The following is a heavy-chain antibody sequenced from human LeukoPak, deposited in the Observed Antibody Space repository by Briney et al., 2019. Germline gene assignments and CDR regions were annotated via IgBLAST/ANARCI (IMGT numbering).Heavy chain of an antibody. CDR3: ATEVIIAVTGNDY. CDR2: IKSKTEGGTI. D-gene: IGHD6-19*01. J-gene: IGHJ4*02. Sequence: GGSLRLSCAVSGFTFSNAWMNWVRQAPGKGLEWVGRIKSKTEGGTIDYAAPVRGRFTISRDDSKNTLYLQLNSLKTEDTAVYYCATEVIIAVTGNDYWGQGSLVTVSS. CDR1: GFTFSNAW. V-gene: IGHV3-15*07.